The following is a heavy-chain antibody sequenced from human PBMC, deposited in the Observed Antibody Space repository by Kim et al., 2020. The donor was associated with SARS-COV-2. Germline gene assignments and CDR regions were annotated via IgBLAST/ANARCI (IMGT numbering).Heavy chain of an antibody. Sequence: GGSLRLSCAASGFTFSSYGMHWVRQAPGKGLEWVAVISYDGSNKYYADSVKGRFTISRDNSKNTLYLQMNSLRAEDTAVYYCAKDWLSYYYDSSGLFDYWGQGTLVTVSS. V-gene: IGHV3-30*18. J-gene: IGHJ4*02. CDR1: GFTFSSYG. CDR3: AKDWLSYYYDSSGLFDY. D-gene: IGHD3-22*01. CDR2: ISYDGSNK.